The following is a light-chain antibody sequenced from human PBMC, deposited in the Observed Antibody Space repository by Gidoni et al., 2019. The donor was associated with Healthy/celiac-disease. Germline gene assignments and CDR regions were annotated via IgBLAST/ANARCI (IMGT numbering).Light chain of an antibody. CDR2: DAS. J-gene: IGKJ2*01. V-gene: IGKV3-11*01. CDR1: QSVSSY. Sequence: EIVLTQSPATLSSSPGESATLSSRASQSVSSYLAWYQQKPGQAPRLLIYDASNRATGIPARFSGSGSGTDFTLTISRLEPEDFAVYYCQQRSNWPPYTFGQGTKLEIK. CDR3: QQRSNWPPYT.